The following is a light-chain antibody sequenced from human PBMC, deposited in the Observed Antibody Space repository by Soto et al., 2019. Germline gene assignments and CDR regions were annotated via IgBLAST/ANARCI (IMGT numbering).Light chain of an antibody. CDR3: SSYTSSGTPV. V-gene: IGLV2-14*01. CDR2: EVH. Sequence: QSVLTQHASVSGSPGQSITISCTGTSSDVGGYNYLSWYQQHPGKAPKVMIFEVHNRPSGVSNRFCGSKSGNTACLTISGLQAEDEADYYCSSYTSSGTPVFGGVTKLTVL. CDR1: SSDVGGYNY. J-gene: IGLJ3*02.